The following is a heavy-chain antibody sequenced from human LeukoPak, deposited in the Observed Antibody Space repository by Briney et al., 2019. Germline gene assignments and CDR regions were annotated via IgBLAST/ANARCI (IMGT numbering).Heavy chain of an antibody. CDR2: ISGSGGST. J-gene: IGHJ6*03. Sequence: GGSLRLSFAASGFTFSSYSMNWVRQAPGKGLEWVSAISGSGGSTYYADSVKGRFTISRDNSKNTLYLQMNSLRAEDTAVYYCARDQGYFYMDVWGKGTAVTVSS. CDR3: ARDQGYFYMDV. CDR1: GFTFSSYS. V-gene: IGHV3-23*01.